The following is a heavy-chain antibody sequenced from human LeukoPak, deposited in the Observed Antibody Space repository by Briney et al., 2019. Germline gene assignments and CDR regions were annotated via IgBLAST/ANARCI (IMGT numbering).Heavy chain of an antibody. V-gene: IGHV3-74*01. D-gene: IGHD3-22*01. J-gene: IGHJ4*02. CDR2: INTDGSTT. CDR3: ARDTYDTSGYYYGPFDY. CDR1: GFTFSNYW. Sequence: GGSLRLSCAASGFTFSNYWMHWVRQAPGKGLVWVSHINTDGSTTTYADSVKGRFTISRDNAKNTLYLQMHSLRAEDMAVYYCARDTYDTSGYYYGPFDYWGQGTLVTVSS.